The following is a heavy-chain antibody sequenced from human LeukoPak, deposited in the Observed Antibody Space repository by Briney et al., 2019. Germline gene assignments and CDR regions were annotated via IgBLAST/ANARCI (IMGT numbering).Heavy chain of an antibody. J-gene: IGHJ6*02. V-gene: IGHV3-33*01. CDR1: GFTFNNYG. CDR3: ASDPIAAAANYYYYYGMDV. D-gene: IGHD6-13*01. Sequence: GGSLRLSCAASGFTFNNYGMHWVRQAPGKGLEWMALIWYDGSNKYYADSVKGRFTISRDNSKNTLYLQMNSLRAEDTAVYYCASDPIAAAANYYYYYGMDVWGQGTTVTVSS. CDR2: IWYDGSNK.